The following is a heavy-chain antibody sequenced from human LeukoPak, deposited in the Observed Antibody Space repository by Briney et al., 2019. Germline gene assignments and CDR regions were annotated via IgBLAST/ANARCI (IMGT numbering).Heavy chain of an antibody. CDR2: IDSSGTI. CDR3: AKQRGVSSGYFDY. D-gene: IGHD3-22*01. CDR1: GFTFSDYF. Sequence: GGSLRLSCAASGFTFSDYFMSWIRQGPGKGLEWVSHIDSSGTIYYADSVKGRATISRDNAKNSLYLQMNSLRAEDTAVYYCAKQRGVSSGYFDYWGQGTLVTVSS. J-gene: IGHJ4*02. V-gene: IGHV3-11*04.